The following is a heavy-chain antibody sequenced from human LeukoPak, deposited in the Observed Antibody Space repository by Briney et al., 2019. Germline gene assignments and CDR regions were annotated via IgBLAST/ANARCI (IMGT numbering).Heavy chain of an antibody. CDR3: ATPYCSSLSCLDVFNI. D-gene: IGHD2-2*01. CDR2: KYYSGSA. J-gene: IGHJ3*02. Sequence: SETLSLTCSVSGVSISDGRYYWTWIRQRPGKGLEWIGYKYYSGSANYDPSLKSRLTISIGTPTNQFSLHLSSVTAADTAMYYCATPYCSSLSCLDVFNIWGQGTMVTVSS. CDR1: GVSISDGRYY. V-gene: IGHV4-31*03.